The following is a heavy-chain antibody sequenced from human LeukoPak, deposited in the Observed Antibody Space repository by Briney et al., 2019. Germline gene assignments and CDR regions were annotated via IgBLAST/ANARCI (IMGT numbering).Heavy chain of an antibody. Sequence: SVKVSRKASGGTFSSYAISWVRQAPGQGLEWMGGIIPIFGTANYAQKFQGRVTITADESTSTAYMELSSLRSEDTAVYYCAREIAVAGSLDYWGQGTLVTVSS. CDR1: GGTFSSYA. CDR3: AREIAVAGSLDY. V-gene: IGHV1-69*13. J-gene: IGHJ4*02. CDR2: IIPIFGTA. D-gene: IGHD6-19*01.